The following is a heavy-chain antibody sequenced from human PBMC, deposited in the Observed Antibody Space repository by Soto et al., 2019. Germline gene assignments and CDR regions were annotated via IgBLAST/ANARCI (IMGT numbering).Heavy chain of an antibody. CDR2: ISYDGSNK. D-gene: IGHD6-19*01. Sequence: QVQLVESGGGVVQPGRSLRLSCAASGFTFSSYGMHWVRQAPGKGLEWVAVISYDGSNKYYADSVKGRFTISRDNSKNTLYLQMNSLRAEDTAVYYCAKDARQWLVLYAFDIWGQGTMVTVSS. V-gene: IGHV3-30*18. CDR1: GFTFSSYG. J-gene: IGHJ3*02. CDR3: AKDARQWLVLYAFDI.